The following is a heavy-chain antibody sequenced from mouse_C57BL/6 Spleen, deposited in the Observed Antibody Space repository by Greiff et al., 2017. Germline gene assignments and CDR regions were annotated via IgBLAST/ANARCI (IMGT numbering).Heavy chain of an antibody. CDR1: GFNFKNTY. D-gene: IGHD1-1*01. J-gene: IGHJ2*01. CDR2: IDPANGNT. V-gene: IGHV14-3*01. Sequence: VQLQQSVAELVRPGASVKLSCTASGFNFKNTYMHWVKQRPEQGLEWIGRIDPANGNTKSAAKFQGKATITVDTSSNTAYLQLSSLTSEDTAIYYCASPLYYDCSMDYWGQGTTLTVSS. CDR3: ASPLYYDCSMDY.